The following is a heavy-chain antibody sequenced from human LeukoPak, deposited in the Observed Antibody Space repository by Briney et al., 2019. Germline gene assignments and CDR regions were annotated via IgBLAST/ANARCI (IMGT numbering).Heavy chain of an antibody. Sequence: ASVKVSCKASGYTFTSYYMHWVRQAPGQGLEWMGIINPSGGSTSYAQKFQGRVTMTRDTSTSTVYMELSSLRSEDTAVYYCARDGRKRWLQLPVIPTYNWFDPWGQGTLVTVSS. CDR2: INPSGGST. CDR3: ARDGRKRWLQLPVIPTYNWFDP. V-gene: IGHV1-46*01. J-gene: IGHJ5*02. CDR1: GYTFTSYY. D-gene: IGHD5-24*01.